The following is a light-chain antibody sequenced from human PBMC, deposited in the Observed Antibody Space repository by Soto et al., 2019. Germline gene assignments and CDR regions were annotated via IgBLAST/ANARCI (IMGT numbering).Light chain of an antibody. V-gene: IGKV3-11*01. CDR1: QSISSF. Sequence: IVLTQSPATLSLSPLERGTVSFMASQSISSFLAWYQQKPGQAPRLLIYGASNRATGIPARFSGSGSGTDFTLTISSLEPEDFAVYYCQQHFNGPITFGQGTRLEI. CDR3: QQHFNGPIT. CDR2: GAS. J-gene: IGKJ5*01.